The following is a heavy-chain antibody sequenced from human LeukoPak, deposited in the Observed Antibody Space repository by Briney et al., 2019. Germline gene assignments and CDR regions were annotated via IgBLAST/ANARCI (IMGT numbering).Heavy chain of an antibody. Sequence: PGGSLRLSCAVSGFSVSGNYMSWVRQAPGKGLEWVSVIYSGGGIYYADSVKGRFTSSRDSSKNMMYLQLNSLRVEDTAVYFCARDSHKGFWGQGALVTVSS. J-gene: IGHJ4*02. CDR2: IYSGGGI. CDR1: GFSVSGNY. CDR3: ARDSHKGF. V-gene: IGHV3-66*01.